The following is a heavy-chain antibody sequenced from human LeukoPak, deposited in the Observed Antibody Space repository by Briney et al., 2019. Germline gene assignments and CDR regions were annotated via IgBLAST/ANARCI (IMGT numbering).Heavy chain of an antibody. CDR1: GGSISSYY. CDR2: IYTSGST. CDR3: ARVRPAERGVGAPRQGAFDI. V-gene: IGHV4-4*07. D-gene: IGHD1-26*01. Sequence: SETLSLTCTVSGGSISSYYWSWIRQPAGKGLEWIGRIYTSGSTNYNPSLKSRVTMSVDTSKNQFSLKLSSVTAADTAVYYCARVRPAERGVGAPRQGAFDIWGQGTMVTVSS. J-gene: IGHJ3*02.